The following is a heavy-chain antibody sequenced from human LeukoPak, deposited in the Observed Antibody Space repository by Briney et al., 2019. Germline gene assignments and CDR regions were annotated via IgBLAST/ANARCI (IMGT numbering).Heavy chain of an antibody. J-gene: IGHJ3*02. CDR2: ISYDGSNK. CDR1: GFTFSSCG. V-gene: IGHV3-30*18. Sequence: PGRSLRLSCAASGFTFSSCGMHWVRQAPGKGLEWVAVISYDGSNKYYADSVKGRFTISRDNSKNTLYLQMNSLRAEDTAVYYCAKGGHYYDSSGSHDAFDIWGQGTMVTVSS. D-gene: IGHD3-22*01. CDR3: AKGGHYYDSSGSHDAFDI.